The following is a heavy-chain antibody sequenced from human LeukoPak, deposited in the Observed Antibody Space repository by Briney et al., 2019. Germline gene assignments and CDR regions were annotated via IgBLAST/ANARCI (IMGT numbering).Heavy chain of an antibody. J-gene: IGHJ5*02. V-gene: IGHV1-18*01. Sequence: ASVKVSCKASGYTFTSYGISWVRQAPGQGLEWMGWISAYNGNTNYAQKLQGRVTMTTDTSTSTAYMELRSLRSDDTAVYYCARDRDFWSGYNWFDPWGREPWSPSPQ. CDR1: GYTFTSYG. CDR3: ARDRDFWSGYNWFDP. D-gene: IGHD3-3*01. CDR2: ISAYNGNT.